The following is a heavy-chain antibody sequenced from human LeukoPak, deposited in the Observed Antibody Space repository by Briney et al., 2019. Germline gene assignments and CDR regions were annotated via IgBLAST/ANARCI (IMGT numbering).Heavy chain of an antibody. V-gene: IGHV4-34*01. CDR2: IYQSGST. CDR3: ARASEAGGWFDP. CDR1: GGSFSGYS. J-gene: IGHJ5*02. D-gene: IGHD1-26*01. Sequence: PSETLSLTCAVYGGSFSGYSWSWIRQPPGKGLEWIGYIYQSGSTYYNPSLKSRVTISVDTPKNQFSLKLSSVTAADTAVYYCARASEAGGWFDPWGQGTLVTVSS.